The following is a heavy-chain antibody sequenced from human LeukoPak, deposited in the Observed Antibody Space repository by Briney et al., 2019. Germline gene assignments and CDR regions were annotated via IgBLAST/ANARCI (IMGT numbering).Heavy chain of an antibody. Sequence: GGSLRLSFAASGFTFSSYVMHWVRQAPGKGLXXXXXXXXXXXXXXXVDSVKGRFTVSRDNSKNTLYLQMNSLRAEDTAVYYCAKSAPYCSGGSCYSMGWYYYGMDVWGKGTTVTVSS. CDR1: GFTFSSYV. CDR2: XXXXXXXX. D-gene: IGHD2-15*01. CDR3: AKSAPYCSGGSCYSMGWYYYGMDV. J-gene: IGHJ6*04. V-gene: IGHV3-30*02.